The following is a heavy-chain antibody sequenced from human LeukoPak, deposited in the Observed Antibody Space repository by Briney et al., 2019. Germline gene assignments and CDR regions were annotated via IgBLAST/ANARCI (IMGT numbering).Heavy chain of an antibody. CDR2: MNPNSGNT. CDR3: ASGYYDSSGYYYANWFDP. Sequence: ASVKVSCKASGYTFTSYDINWVRQATGQGLEWMGWMNPNSGNTGYAQKFQGRVTMTRNTSISTVYMELSSLRSEDTAVYYCASGYYDSSGYYYANWFDPWGQGTLVTVSS. D-gene: IGHD3-22*01. V-gene: IGHV1-8*01. CDR1: GYTFTSYD. J-gene: IGHJ5*02.